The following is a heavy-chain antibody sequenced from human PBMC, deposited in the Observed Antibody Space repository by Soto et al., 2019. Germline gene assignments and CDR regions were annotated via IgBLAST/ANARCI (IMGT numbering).Heavy chain of an antibody. CDR2: IYYSGIT. D-gene: IGHD7-27*01. J-gene: IGHJ5*02. Sequence: PSETLSLTCTVSGGSVSSSTYYWGWIRQPPGKGLEWIGTIYYSGITYYNPSLQSRVTISVDTSKNQFSLRLSFVTAADAALYFCARQDVRAWGRFDPWGQGDMVNVSS. V-gene: IGHV4-39*01. CDR3: ARQDVRAWGRFDP. CDR1: GGSVSSSTYY.